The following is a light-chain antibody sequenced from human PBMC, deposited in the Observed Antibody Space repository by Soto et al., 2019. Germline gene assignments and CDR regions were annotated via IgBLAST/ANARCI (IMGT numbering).Light chain of an antibody. Sequence: EIVLTQSPVTLSLSPGERATLSCGASQSISKYLAWYQQKPGQAPRLLIYDASNRAAGIPARFTGSGSGTDFTLTISSLEPEDFAVYYCQQRSNWRGTFGGGTKVEIK. V-gene: IGKV3-11*01. CDR1: QSISKY. J-gene: IGKJ4*01. CDR2: DAS. CDR3: QQRSNWRGT.